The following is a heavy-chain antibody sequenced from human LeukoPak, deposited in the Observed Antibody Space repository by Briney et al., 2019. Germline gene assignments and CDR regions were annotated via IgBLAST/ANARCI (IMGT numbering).Heavy chain of an antibody. CDR2: ISWDGGST. CDR1: GFTFDDYA. J-gene: IGHJ4*02. CDR3: AKVPGIAVAGKDY. V-gene: IGHV3-43D*03. Sequence: PGGSLRLSCAVSGFTFDDYAMHWVRQAPGKGLEWVSLISWDGGSTYYADSVKGRFTISRDNSKNTLYLQMNSLRAEDTAVYYCAKVPGIAVAGKDYWGQGTLVTVSS. D-gene: IGHD6-19*01.